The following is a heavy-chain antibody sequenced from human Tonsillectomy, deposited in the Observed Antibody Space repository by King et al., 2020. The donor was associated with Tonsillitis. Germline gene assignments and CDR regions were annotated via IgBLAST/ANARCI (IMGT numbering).Heavy chain of an antibody. CDR2: IYYSGST. V-gene: IGHV4-59*01. CDR3: ARDLRYGGNSGGGDY. J-gene: IGHJ4*01. CDR1: GGSISSYY. Sequence: VQLQESGPGLEKPSETLSLTCTVSGGSISSYYWSWIRQPPGKGLEWIGYIYYSGSTNYNPSLKSRVTISVDTSKNQFSLKLSSVTAADTAVYYCARDLRYGGNSGGGDYWGHGILVTVSS. D-gene: IGHD4-23*01.